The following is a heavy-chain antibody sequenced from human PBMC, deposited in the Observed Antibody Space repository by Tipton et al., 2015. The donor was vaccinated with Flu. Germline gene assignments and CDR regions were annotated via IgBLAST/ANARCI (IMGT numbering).Heavy chain of an antibody. V-gene: IGHV4-4*07. CDR3: ARVYYGSGPMGYYYGMDV. CDR1: GGSISSYY. CDR2: IYTSGST. D-gene: IGHD3-10*01. J-gene: IGHJ6*02. Sequence: TLSLTCTVSGGSISSYYWSWIRQPAGKGLEWIGRIYTSGSTNYNPSLKSRVTMSVDTSKNQFSLKLSSVTAADTDVYYCARVYYGSGPMGYYYGMDVWGQGTTVTVSS.